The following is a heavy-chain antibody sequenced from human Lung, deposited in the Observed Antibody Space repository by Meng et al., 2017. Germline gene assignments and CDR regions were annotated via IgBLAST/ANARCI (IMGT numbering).Heavy chain of an antibody. V-gene: IGHV4-39*01. Sequence: QPQLQESGPGLVKPSEALSLTCSVSGGSISTSGYYWGWIRQPPGKGLEWIGSIGHSGFTYYTPSVKSRVTVSIATSKSQFSLKLTSVTAADTAVYFCVRSSAWVRTGFDPWGQGTLVTVSS. CDR1: GGSISTSGYY. CDR3: VRSSAWVRTGFDP. D-gene: IGHD3-22*01. J-gene: IGHJ5*02. CDR2: IGHSGFT.